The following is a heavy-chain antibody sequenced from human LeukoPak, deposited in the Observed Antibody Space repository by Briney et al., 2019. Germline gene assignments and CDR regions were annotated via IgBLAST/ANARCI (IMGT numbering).Heavy chain of an antibody. D-gene: IGHD1-26*01. J-gene: IGHJ4*02. CDR1: GYTFTDYY. CDR3: ARSYSGFGYALHDY. Sequence: ASVKVSCKASGYTFTDYYMHWVRQAPGQGLEGMGWINPNSGGKNYAQKFQGTVTMTRDTSISTVYMELNRLRPDDPAMYYWARSYSGFGYALHDYWGQGTLVSVSS. V-gene: IGHV1-2*02. CDR2: INPNSGGK.